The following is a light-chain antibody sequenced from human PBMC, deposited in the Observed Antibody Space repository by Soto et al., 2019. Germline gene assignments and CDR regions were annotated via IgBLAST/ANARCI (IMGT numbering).Light chain of an antibody. J-gene: IGKJ1*01. V-gene: IGKV1-39*01. CDR1: QTISKF. CDR3: QQSFSTPWT. CDR2: DAS. Sequence: EIQITLSTSSLSASVGDRVTLTCRASQTISKFLNWYQQKPGNAPKLLIYDASNLHSGVPSRFSGSGSGTDGTLTISSLKKEDGSTYVCQQSFSTPWTFGQGTKVDIK.